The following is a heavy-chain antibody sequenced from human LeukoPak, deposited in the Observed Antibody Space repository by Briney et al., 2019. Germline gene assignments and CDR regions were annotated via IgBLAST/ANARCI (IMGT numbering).Heavy chain of an antibody. CDR3: ARESSGYFY. J-gene: IGHJ4*02. CDR1: GFNFSSCS. D-gene: IGHD3-22*01. V-gene: IGHV3-21*01. CDR2: ISSSSSFR. Sequence: SGGSLRLSCAASGFNFSSCSMNWVRQAPGKGLEWVSYISSSSSFRYYADSVKGRFTISRDNAKNSLYLQMNSLRAEDTAVYYCARESSGYFYWGQGTLVTVSS.